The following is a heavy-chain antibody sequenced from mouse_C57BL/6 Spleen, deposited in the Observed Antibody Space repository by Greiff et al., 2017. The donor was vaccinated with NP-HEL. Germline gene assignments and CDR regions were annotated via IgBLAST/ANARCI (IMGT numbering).Heavy chain of an antibody. V-gene: IGHV5-4*01. CDR3: ARDERDYFDY. CDR1: GFTFSSYA. J-gene: IGHJ2*01. Sequence: EVKLQESGGGLVKPGGSLKLSCAASGFTFSSYAMSWVRQTPEKRLEWVATISDGGSYTYYPDNVKGRFTISRDNAKNNLYLQMSHLKSEDTAMYYCARDERDYFDYWGQGTTLTVSS. CDR2: ISDGGSYT.